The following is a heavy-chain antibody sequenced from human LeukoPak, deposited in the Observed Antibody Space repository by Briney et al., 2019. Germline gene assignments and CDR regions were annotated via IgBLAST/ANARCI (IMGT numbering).Heavy chain of an antibody. J-gene: IGHJ4*02. V-gene: IGHV3-15*01. CDR2: IKSKTDGGTT. D-gene: IGHD3-10*01. Sequence: GGSLRLSCAASGFTFSNGRMSWGRQAPGKGQEWVGRIKSKTDGGTTDYAAPVNGRFTISRDDSQNTLYLQSNSLKTEHTGLYFCTPDIASMVGVLTADCWGQRTLVTLSS. CDR3: TPDIASMVGVLTADC. CDR1: GFTFSNGR.